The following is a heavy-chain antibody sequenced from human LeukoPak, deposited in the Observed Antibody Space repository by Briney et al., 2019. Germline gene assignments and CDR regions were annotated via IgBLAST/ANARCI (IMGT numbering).Heavy chain of an antibody. CDR3: AKVPYSDYGSGRPPFMDV. J-gene: IGHJ6*02. V-gene: IGHV3-23*01. CDR1: GFTFSDYA. D-gene: IGHD3-10*01. CDR2: ISHSGGDT. Sequence: GGSLRPSCAASGFTFSDYAMTWVRQAPGKGLEWVSTISHSGGDTYYADSVKGRFTISRDNSKSTLSLQMNSLRAEDTAMYYCAKVPYSDYGSGRPPFMDVWGQGTTVAVSS.